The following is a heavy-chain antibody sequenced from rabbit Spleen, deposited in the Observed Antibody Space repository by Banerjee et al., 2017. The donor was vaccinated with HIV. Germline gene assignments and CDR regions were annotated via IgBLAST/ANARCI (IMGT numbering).Heavy chain of an antibody. CDR2: MNTNSYES. D-gene: IGHD8-1*01. CDR1: GFDFRRYYL. Sequence: QEQVKETGGGLVQPGGSLTLSCKASGFDFRRYYLTWVRQAPGKRLEWIACMNTNSYESVYATWAKGRFTISKISSTTVTLQVTRLTAADTATYFCARWTGSTYYSLWGQGTLVTVS. J-gene: IGHJ4*01. V-gene: IGHV1S45*01. CDR3: ARWTGSTYYSL.